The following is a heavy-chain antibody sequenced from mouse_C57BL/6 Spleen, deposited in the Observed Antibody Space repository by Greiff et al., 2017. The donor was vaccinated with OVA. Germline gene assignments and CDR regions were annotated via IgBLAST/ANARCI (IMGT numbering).Heavy chain of an antibody. V-gene: IGHV5-9-1*02. D-gene: IGHD2-4*01. J-gene: IGHJ4*01. Sequence: EVKLMESGEGLVKPGGSLKLSCAASGFTFSSYAMSWVRQTPEKRLEWVAYISSGGDFIYYADTVKGRFTISRDNARNTLYLQMSSLKSEDTAMYYCTRVYDYDGYYAMDYWGQGTSVTVSS. CDR1: GFTFSSYA. CDR3: TRVYDYDGYYAMDY. CDR2: ISSGGDFI.